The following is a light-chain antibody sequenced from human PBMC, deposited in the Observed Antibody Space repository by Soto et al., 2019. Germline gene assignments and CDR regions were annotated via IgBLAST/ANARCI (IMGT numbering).Light chain of an antibody. V-gene: IGKV1-9*01. J-gene: IGKJ2*01. CDR1: QGISSY. CDR3: QQLNSYPYT. CDR2: AAS. Sequence: IQLTQSPSSLSASVGDRVTITCRASQGISSYLAWYQQKPGKAPNLLISAASTLQSGVPSRFSGSGSGTDFTLTISSLQPEDFATYYCQQLNSYPYTFGQGTKLEI.